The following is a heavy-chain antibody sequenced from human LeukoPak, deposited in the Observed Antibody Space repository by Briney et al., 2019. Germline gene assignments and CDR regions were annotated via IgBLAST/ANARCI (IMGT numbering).Heavy chain of an antibody. CDR1: GFTFSSYA. Sequence: PGGSLRLSCAASGFTFSSYAMSWVRQAPGKGLEWVSAISGSGGSTYYADSVKGRFTISRDNAKNSLYLQMNSLRAEDTAMYYCARADLSGSYFHPHFLDYWGQETLVTVSS. CDR2: ISGSGGST. J-gene: IGHJ4*02. V-gene: IGHV3-23*01. D-gene: IGHD1-26*01. CDR3: ARADLSGSYFHPHFLDY.